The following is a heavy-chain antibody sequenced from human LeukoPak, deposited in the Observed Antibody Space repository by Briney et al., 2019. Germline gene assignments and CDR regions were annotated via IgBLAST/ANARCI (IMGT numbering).Heavy chain of an antibody. D-gene: IGHD6-13*01. Sequence: ASVKVSCKASGYTFTSYYMHWVRQAPGQGLEWMGWINPNSGGTNYAQKFQGRVTMTRDTSISTAYMELSRLRSDDTAVYYCARDLDSSSWYPSYYFDYWGQGTLVTVSS. CDR1: GYTFTSYY. J-gene: IGHJ4*02. V-gene: IGHV1-2*02. CDR3: ARDLDSSSWYPSYYFDY. CDR2: INPNSGGT.